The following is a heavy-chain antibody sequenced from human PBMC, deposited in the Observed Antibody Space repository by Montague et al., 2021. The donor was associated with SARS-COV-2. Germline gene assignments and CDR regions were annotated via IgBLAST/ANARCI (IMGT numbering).Heavy chain of an antibody. V-gene: IGHV3-53*01. D-gene: IGHD6-6*01. CDR2: IYADTIR. CDR3: ARSEHSASSGFDT. CDR1: GFSVSDNF. Sequence: SLRLSCAASGFSVSDNFMNWVRQAPGTGLEWVSIIYADTIRDYSXXVRGRFTISRDNFKNTVSLQMHSLEAEDTAIYYCARSEHSASSGFDTWGQGTLVAVST. J-gene: IGHJ5*02.